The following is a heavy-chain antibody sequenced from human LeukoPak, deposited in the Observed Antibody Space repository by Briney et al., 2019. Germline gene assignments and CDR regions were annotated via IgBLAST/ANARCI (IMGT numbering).Heavy chain of an antibody. D-gene: IGHD5-18*01. J-gene: IGHJ4*02. CDR1: GYSFTSYW. CDR3: ARRGEAMAPFDY. CDR2: IDPFDSDT. V-gene: IGHV5-51*01. Sequence: EALKISFKGSGYSFTSYWIGWGRQMPGKGLELIWIIDPFDSDTRYSPSFQGHGTISADKSIPTAYLQWSSLKASDTAIYYCARRGEAMAPFDYWGQGTLVTVSS.